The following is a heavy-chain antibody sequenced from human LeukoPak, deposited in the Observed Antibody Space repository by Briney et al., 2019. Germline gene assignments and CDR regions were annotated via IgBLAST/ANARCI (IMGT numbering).Heavy chain of an antibody. V-gene: IGHV1-46*01. D-gene: IGHD6-6*01. CDR2: IHPSGGST. CDR1: GYTFTSYS. J-gene: IGHJ4*02. Sequence: ASLKLSCKASGYTFTSYSMHWVRHAPGQGLEWMGIIHPSGGSTYYAHKFQGRVTITRDTSTNTVYMELSSLRSEDTAVYYCARQSEYSSSPGASDYWGQGTLVTVSS. CDR3: ARQSEYSSSPGASDY.